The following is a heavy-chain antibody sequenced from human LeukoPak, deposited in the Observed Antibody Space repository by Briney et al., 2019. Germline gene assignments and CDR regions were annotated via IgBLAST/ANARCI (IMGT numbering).Heavy chain of an antibody. CDR2: INHSGST. CDR3: AREQGVVIDY. D-gene: IGHD3-3*01. J-gene: IGHJ4*02. V-gene: IGHV4-34*01. CDR1: GFTFSSYS. Sequence: LRLSCAASGFTFSSYSMSWVRQPPGKGVEWIGEINHSGSTNYNPSLKRRVTISVDTSMNQFSLKLSSVTAADTAVYYCAREQGVVIDYWGQGTLVTVSS.